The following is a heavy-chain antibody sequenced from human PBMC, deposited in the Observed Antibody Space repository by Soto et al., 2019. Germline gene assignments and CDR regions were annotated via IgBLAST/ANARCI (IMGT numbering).Heavy chain of an antibody. D-gene: IGHD6-6*01. V-gene: IGHV3-30-3*01. CDR2: ISYDGSNK. Sequence: PGGSLRLSCAASGFTFSSYAMHWVRQAPGKGLEWVAVISYDGSNKYYADSVKGRFTISRDNSKNTLYLQMNSLRAEDTAVYYCARLGAARSAPFDPWGQGTLVTVSS. CDR1: GFTFSSYA. CDR3: ARLGAARSAPFDP. J-gene: IGHJ5*02.